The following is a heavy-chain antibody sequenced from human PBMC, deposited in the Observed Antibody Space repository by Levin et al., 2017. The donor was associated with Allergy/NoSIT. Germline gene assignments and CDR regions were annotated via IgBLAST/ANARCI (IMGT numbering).Heavy chain of an antibody. D-gene: IGHD4-11*01. CDR2: INPSTGDT. Sequence: VASVKVSCKASGYIFTDHYIHWVRQAPGQGLEWVGWINPSTGDTDYAQRFQGWVTMTRDTSISTAYMDLSLRSDDTAVYYCARDLTRVDGQSSDSYYAIDVWGQGTTVTVSS. J-gene: IGHJ6*02. V-gene: IGHV1-2*04. CDR1: GYIFTDHY. CDR3: ARDLTRVDGQSSDSYYAIDV.